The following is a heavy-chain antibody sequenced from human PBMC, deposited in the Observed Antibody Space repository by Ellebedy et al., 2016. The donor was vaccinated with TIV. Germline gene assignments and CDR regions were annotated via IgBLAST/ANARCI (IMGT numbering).Heavy chain of an antibody. CDR1: GFTFSSYA. J-gene: IGHJ6*02. CDR2: ISGSGGST. CDR3: ARDFRGGMDV. V-gene: IGHV3-23*01. Sequence: GGSLRLXXAASGFTFSSYAMSWVRQAPGKGLEWVSAISGSGGSTYYADSVKGRFTISRDNAKNTLYLQMNSLRAEDTAVYYCARDFRGGMDVWGQGTTVTVSS.